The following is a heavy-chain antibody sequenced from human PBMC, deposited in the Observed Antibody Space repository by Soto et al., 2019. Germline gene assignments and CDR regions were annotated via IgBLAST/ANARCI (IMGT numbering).Heavy chain of an antibody. CDR1: GFTFSSYG. Sequence: QVQLVESGGGVVQPGRSLRLSCAASGFTFSSYGMHWVRQAPGKGLEWVARIWFDGSKKYYAESVKGRVTISRDNSKNTLYMQMYSLRAEDTAVYYCAREALEVGYCSGGSCRTSDYFDVWGQGTMVTVSS. V-gene: IGHV3-33*01. CDR3: AREALEVGYCSGGSCRTSDYFDV. D-gene: IGHD2-15*01. CDR2: IWFDGSKK. J-gene: IGHJ3*01.